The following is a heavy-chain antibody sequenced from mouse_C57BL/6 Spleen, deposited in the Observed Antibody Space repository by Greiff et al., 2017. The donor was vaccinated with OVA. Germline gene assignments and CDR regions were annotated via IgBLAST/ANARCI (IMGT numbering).Heavy chain of an antibody. CDR3: ARLAQVGAFDY. CDR2: IRNKANGYAT. J-gene: IGHJ2*01. Sequence: EVQVVESGGGLVQPGGSLSLSCAASGFTFTDYYMSWVRQPPGKALEWLGFIRNKANGYATDKSVSVKGRFTISRDNSENILYLQMNALRAEDSAASSCARLAQVGAFDYWGQGTTLTVSS. D-gene: IGHD1-3*01. V-gene: IGHV7-3*01. CDR1: GFTFTDYY.